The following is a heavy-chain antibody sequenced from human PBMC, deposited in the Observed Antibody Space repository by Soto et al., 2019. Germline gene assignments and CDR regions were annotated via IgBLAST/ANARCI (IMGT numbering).Heavy chain of an antibody. J-gene: IGHJ4*02. CDR2: IYYSGST. D-gene: IGHD6-19*01. CDR3: ARAKYSSGWYEGYFDY. V-gene: IGHV4-30-4*01. Sequence: SETLSLTCTVSGGSISSGDYYWSWIRQPPGKGLEWIGYIYYSGSTYYNPSLKSRVTISVDTSKNQFSLKLSSVTAADTAVYYCARAKYSSGWYEGYFDYWGQGTLVTVSS. CDR1: GGSISSGDYY.